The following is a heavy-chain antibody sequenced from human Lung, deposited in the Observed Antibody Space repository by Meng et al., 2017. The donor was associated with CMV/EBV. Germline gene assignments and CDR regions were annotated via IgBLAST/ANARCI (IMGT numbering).Heavy chain of an antibody. J-gene: IGHJ6*02. V-gene: IGHV4-34*01. CDR1: GGSFSGYY. D-gene: IGHD3-3*01. CDR2: TNHSGST. CDR3: ARRRTIFGVVIDYGMDV. Sequence: SETXSLXCAVYGGSFSGYYWSWIRQPPGKGLEWIGETNHSGSTNYNPSLKSRVTISVDTSKNQFSLKLSSVTAADTAVYYCARRRTIFGVVIDYGMDVLGQGXTVTFSS.